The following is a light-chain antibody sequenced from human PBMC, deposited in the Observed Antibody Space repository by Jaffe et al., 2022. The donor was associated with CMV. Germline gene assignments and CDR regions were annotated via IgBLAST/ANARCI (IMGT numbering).Light chain of an antibody. CDR2: GAS. Sequence: EIVMTQSPATLSVSPGERATLSCRASQGVGSNLGWYQQKPGQAPRLLIYGASTRATGIPARFSGSGSGTEFTLTISSLQPEDFAVYYCHQYNNWLGTFGQGTKLEIK. CDR3: HQYNNWLGT. CDR1: QGVGSN. V-gene: IGKV3-15*01. J-gene: IGKJ2*01.